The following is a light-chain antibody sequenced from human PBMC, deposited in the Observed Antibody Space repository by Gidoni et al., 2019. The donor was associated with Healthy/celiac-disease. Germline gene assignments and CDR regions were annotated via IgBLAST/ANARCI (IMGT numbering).Light chain of an antibody. Sequence: SSELTQDLAVSVALGQTVRITCQGDSLRSYYASWYQQKPGQAPVLVIYGKNNRPSGIPDRFSGSSSGNTASLTITGAQAEDEADYYCNSRDSSGNLPFGGGTKLTVL. CDR1: SLRSYY. J-gene: IGLJ3*02. CDR3: NSRDSSGNLP. CDR2: GKN. V-gene: IGLV3-19*01.